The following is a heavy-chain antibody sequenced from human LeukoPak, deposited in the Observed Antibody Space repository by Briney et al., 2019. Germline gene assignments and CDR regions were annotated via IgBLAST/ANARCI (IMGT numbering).Heavy chain of an antibody. D-gene: IGHD5-12*01. J-gene: IGHJ6*03. CDR3: ARGRWLRRAYYMDV. CDR2: MNPNSGNT. CDR1: GYTFTSYD. Sequence: GASVKVSCKASGYTFTSYDINWVRQATGQELEWMGWMNPNSGNTGYAQKFQGRVTMTRNTSISTAYMELSSLRSEDTAVYYCARGRWLRRAYYMDVWGKGTTVTVSS. V-gene: IGHV1-8*01.